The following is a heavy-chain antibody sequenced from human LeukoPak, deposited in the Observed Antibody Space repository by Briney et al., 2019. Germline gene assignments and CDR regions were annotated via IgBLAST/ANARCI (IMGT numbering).Heavy chain of an antibody. V-gene: IGHV3-33*01. Sequence: GGSLRLSCAAPGFTFSSYGMHWVRQAPGKGLDWVAVIWYDGSNKYYAHSVKGRFTISRDNSKHTLYLQMTSLRAEDTAVYYCARFPGYCTNGVCYNFDYWGQGTLVTVSS. CDR3: ARFPGYCTNGVCYNFDY. CDR2: IWYDGSNK. D-gene: IGHD2-8*01. J-gene: IGHJ4*02. CDR1: GFTFSSYG.